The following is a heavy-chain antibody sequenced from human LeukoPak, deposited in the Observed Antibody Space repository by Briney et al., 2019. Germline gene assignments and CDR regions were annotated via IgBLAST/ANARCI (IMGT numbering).Heavy chain of an antibody. CDR1: GFTFSSYG. Sequence: PGGSLRLSCAASGFTFSSYGMSWVRQAPGKGLEWVSAISGSGGSTYYADSVKGRFTISRDNSKNTLDLQMNSLRAEDTAVYYCAKVGIQLWYLDYWGQGTLVTVSS. D-gene: IGHD5-18*01. V-gene: IGHV3-23*01. J-gene: IGHJ4*02. CDR3: AKVGIQLWYLDY. CDR2: ISGSGGST.